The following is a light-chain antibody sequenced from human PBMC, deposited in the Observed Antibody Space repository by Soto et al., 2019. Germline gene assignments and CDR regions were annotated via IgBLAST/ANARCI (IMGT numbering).Light chain of an antibody. J-gene: IGLJ1*01. CDR1: SFNIGAGSD. CDR2: TNV. CDR3: LSYDSSLSAFYV. V-gene: IGLV1-40*01. Sequence: QPVLTQPPSVSGAPGQRVTISCTGSSFNIGAGSDVHWYQQLPRTAPKLLIFTNVNRPSGVPDRFSGSKSGTSASLAITGLQSEDEADYYCLSYDSSLSAFYVFGTGTKLTVL.